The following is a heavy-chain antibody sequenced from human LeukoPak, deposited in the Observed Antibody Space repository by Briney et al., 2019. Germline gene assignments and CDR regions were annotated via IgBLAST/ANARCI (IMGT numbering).Heavy chain of an antibody. CDR1: GYTFTSYD. CDR2: MSPNSGDT. D-gene: IGHD1-26*01. J-gene: IGHJ6*02. Sequence: ASVKVSCKASGYTFTSYDINWVRQATGQGLEWMGWMSPNSGDTGYAQKFQGRVTMTRDTSISTAYMELSSLRSEDTAVYYCARDRWELLLIGYYYYGMDVWGQGTTVTVSS. V-gene: IGHV1-8*01. CDR3: ARDRWELLLIGYYYYGMDV.